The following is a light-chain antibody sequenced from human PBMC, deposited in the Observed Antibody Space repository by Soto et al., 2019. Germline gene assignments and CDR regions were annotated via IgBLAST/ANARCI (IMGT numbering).Light chain of an antibody. V-gene: IGKV1-39*01. CDR3: QQSYSTPFT. CDR1: QSISSY. J-gene: IGKJ3*01. Sequence: DIQMTQSPSSLSASIGDRVTLTCRASQSISSYLNWYQQKPGKAPKLLIYAASSLQTGFPSRFSGSGSGTDFTLTISSLQPEDFAAYYCQQSYSTPFTFGPGTKVDIK. CDR2: AAS.